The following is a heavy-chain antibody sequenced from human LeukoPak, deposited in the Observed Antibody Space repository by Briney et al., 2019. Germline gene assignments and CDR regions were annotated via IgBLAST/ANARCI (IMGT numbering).Heavy chain of an antibody. CDR1: GFTFSSYS. V-gene: IGHV3-21*01. CDR3: ARDVGDGYNHQEIDY. CDR2: ISSSSSYI. J-gene: IGHJ4*02. Sequence: GGSLRLSCAASGFTFSSYSMNWVRQAPGKGRERVSSISSSSSYIYYADSVKGRFTISRDNAKNSLYLQMNSLRAEDTAVYYCARDVGDGYNHQEIDYWGQGTLVTVSS. D-gene: IGHD5-24*01.